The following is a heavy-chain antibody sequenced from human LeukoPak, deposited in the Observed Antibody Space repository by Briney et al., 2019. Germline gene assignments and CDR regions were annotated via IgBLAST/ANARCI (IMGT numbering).Heavy chain of an antibody. CDR3: ARNVKMATIFLDL. Sequence: SETLSLTCAVSGYSISSGYYWGWIRQPPGKGLEWIGSIYHSGSTYYNPSLNSRVNISVDTSKNQFSLRLSSVTAADTAVYYCARNVKMATIFLDLWGRGTLVTVSS. CDR2: IYHSGST. J-gene: IGHJ2*01. CDR1: GYSISSGYY. D-gene: IGHD5-24*01. V-gene: IGHV4-38-2*01.